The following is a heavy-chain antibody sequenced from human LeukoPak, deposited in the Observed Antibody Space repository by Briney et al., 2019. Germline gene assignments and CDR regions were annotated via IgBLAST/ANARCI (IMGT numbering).Heavy chain of an antibody. V-gene: IGHV3-33*01. Sequence: GGSLRLSCAASGFTFSVYGMHWVRQAPGKGLEWVAVIWNDGSNKYYADSVKGQFTISRDNSKNTLYLQMNSLRAKDTAVYSCARASGPFDYWGQGTLVTVSS. CDR1: GFTFSVYG. D-gene: IGHD3-10*01. CDR2: IWNDGSNK. CDR3: ARASGPFDY. J-gene: IGHJ4*02.